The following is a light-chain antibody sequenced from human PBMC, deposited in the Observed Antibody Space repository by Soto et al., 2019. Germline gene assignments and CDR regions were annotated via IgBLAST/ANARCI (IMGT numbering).Light chain of an antibody. CDR2: ATS. V-gene: IGKV1-9*01. CDR3: QQLNSYPVT. CDR1: QGLNSY. J-gene: IGKJ4*01. Sequence: DIPLTQSPSFLSASVGDRVTITCRASQGLNSYFAWYQQKPGKAPKLLLYATSTLQSVFPSRFSGSGSGAEFTLTITSLQPEDIATYYCQQLNSYPVTFCGGTKVEIK.